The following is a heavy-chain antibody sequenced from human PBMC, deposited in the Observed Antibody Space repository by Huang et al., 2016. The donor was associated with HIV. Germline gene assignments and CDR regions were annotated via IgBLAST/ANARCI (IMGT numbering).Heavy chain of an antibody. J-gene: IGHJ5*02. D-gene: IGHD5-12*01. CDR1: GASFDGYY. V-gene: IGHV4-34*01. CDR2: INSLSSA. Sequence: QVRLHQWGAGLLKPAETVSLTCAVYGASFDGYYWSWIRQPPGQGLEWIGEINSLSSAHSNPSHSRRLPMSVDTSKNHVSLGLTSVTAADTGLYFCAKRGRGECGYAYIGYFDAWGQGTLVTVSS. CDR3: AKRGRGECGYAYIGYFDA.